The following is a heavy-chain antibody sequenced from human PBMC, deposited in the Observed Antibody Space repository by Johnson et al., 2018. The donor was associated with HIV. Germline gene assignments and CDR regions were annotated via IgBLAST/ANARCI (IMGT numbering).Heavy chain of an antibody. V-gene: IGHV3-30*02. CDR2: IRYDGSNK. Sequence: QVQLVESGGGVVQPGGSLRLSCAASGFTFSSYGMHWVRQAPGKGLEWVAFIRYDGSNKYNADSVKGRFTISRDNSKNTLYLQMNSRRAEDTAVYYCAKASNDYDSRRHAFDIWGQGTMVTVSA. D-gene: IGHD3-22*01. CDR1: GFTFSSYG. J-gene: IGHJ3*02. CDR3: AKASNDYDSRRHAFDI.